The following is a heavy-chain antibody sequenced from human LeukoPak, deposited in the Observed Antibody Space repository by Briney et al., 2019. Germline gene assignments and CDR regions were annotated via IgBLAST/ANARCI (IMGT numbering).Heavy chain of an antibody. CDR1: GFTFSSYA. Sequence: PGGSLRLSCAASGFTFSSYAIIWVRQAPGKGLEWVSSISGSGGSTNYADSVKGRFTISRDNSKNTLYLQMSSLRAEDTAVYYCAKDGKKYGSTWDCDYWGQGTLVTVSS. V-gene: IGHV3-23*01. CDR2: ISGSGGST. J-gene: IGHJ4*02. D-gene: IGHD6-13*01. CDR3: AKDGKKYGSTWDCDY.